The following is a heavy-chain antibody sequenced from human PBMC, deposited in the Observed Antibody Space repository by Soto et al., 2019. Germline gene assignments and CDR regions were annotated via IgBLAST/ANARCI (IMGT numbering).Heavy chain of an antibody. V-gene: IGHV3-64*02. D-gene: IGHD5-12*01. CDR2: ITSNGDST. Sequence: GGSLRLSCAASGFTFSSYSMHWVRQAPGKGLEHVSIITSNGDSTFYTDSVKGRFTISRDNSKNTLYLQMGSLRAEDMAVYYCARSRDGYNLLDYWGQGTLVTVSS. J-gene: IGHJ4*02. CDR1: GFTFSSYS. CDR3: ARSRDGYNLLDY.